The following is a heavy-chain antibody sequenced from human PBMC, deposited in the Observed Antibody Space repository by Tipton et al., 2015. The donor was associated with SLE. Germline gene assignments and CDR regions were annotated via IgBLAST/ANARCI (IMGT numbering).Heavy chain of an antibody. V-gene: IGHV4-4*08. CDR1: GGSINDYY. Sequence: TLSLTCSVSGGSINDYYWSWIRQTPSEGLEWIGYVHTRGTTIYNPSLKNRVSISVDTFENQVSLRLNSVTAADTAVYYCARGKTRVEYWGQGRLVTVSS. D-gene: IGHD1/OR15-1a*01. CDR2: VHTRGTT. J-gene: IGHJ4*02. CDR3: ARGKTRVEY.